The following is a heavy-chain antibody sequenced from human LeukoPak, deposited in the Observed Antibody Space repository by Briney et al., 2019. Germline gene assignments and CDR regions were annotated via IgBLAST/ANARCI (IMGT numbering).Heavy chain of an antibody. CDR3: ARELRWSGLGIAPHAFDI. CDR2: ISYDGSNK. Sequence: GGSLRLSCAASGFTFSSYAMHWVRQAPGKGLEWVAVISYDGSNKYYADSVKGRFTISRDNSKNTLYLQMNSLRAEDTAVYYCARELRWSGLGIAPHAFDIWGQGTMVTVSS. J-gene: IGHJ3*02. D-gene: IGHD3-3*01. V-gene: IGHV3-30-3*01. CDR1: GFTFSSYA.